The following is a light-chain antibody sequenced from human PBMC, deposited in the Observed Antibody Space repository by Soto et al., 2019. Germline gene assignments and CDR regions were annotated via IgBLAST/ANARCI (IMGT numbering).Light chain of an antibody. V-gene: IGLV2-14*01. CDR3: SSYTSSSTPYV. CDR1: SSDVGGYNY. J-gene: IGLJ1*01. CDR2: EVS. Sequence: QSALTQPASVSGSPGQSITISCTGTSSDVGGYNYVSWYQQHPGKAPKLMIYEVSNRPSGVSNRFSGYKSGNTDSLTISGLQAEDEDDYYSSSYTSSSTPYVFGTGTKLTVL.